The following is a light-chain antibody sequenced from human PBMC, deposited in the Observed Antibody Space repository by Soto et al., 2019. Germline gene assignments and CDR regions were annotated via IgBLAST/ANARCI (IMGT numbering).Light chain of an antibody. CDR1: QTLMNY. V-gene: IGKV1-17*01. Sequence: IQVTQYPYSLSASVGDRVTITCRTSQTLMNYLAWFQQKPGKVPKRLIYAASSLQSGVPSRFSGSGSGTEFTLTISSLQPEDFATYYCLQHNSYPITFGQVTRLEIK. CDR3: LQHNSYPIT. J-gene: IGKJ5*01. CDR2: AAS.